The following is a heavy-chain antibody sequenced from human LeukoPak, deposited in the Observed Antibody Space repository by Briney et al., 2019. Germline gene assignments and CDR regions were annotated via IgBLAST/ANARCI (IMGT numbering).Heavy chain of an antibody. CDR1: GFSFSSYG. D-gene: IGHD3-22*01. CDR2: IWYDGSNK. J-gene: IGHJ4*02. V-gene: IGHV3-33*01. Sequence: PGGSLRLSCAASGFSFSSYGMHWVRQAPGKGLEWVAVIWYDGSNKYYADSVKGRFTISRDNSKNTLYLQMNSLRAEDTAVYYCARDYYDSSGYYYDRNFDYWGQGTLVTVSS. CDR3: ARDYYDSSGYYYDRNFDY.